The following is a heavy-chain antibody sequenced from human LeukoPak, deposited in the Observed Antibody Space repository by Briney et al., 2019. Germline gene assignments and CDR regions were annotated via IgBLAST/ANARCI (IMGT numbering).Heavy chain of an antibody. V-gene: IGHV1-46*01. J-gene: IGHJ4*02. CDR2: IRPSDDYT. CDR1: GYTFTSYY. Sequence: ASVKVSFKASGYTFTSYYIHWVRQAPGQGLEWMGAIRPSDDYTAYAQNSQGRITVTRDTSTSTVYMDLSSLKSEDTAVYYGAREPQPHGGGNIDYWGQGTLVTVSS. CDR3: AREPQPHGGGNIDY. D-gene: IGHD3-16*01.